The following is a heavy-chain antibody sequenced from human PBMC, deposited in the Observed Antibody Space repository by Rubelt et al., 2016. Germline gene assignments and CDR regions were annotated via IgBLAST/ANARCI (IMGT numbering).Heavy chain of an antibody. V-gene: IGHV1-69*01. J-gene: IGHJ4*02. D-gene: IGHD3-10*01. CDR3: ALLWFGELFRRDY. CDR2: IIPIFGTA. CDR1: GGTFSSYA. Sequence: QVQLVQSGAEVKKPGSSVKVSCKASGGTFSSYAISWVRQAPGQGLERMAGIIPIFGTANYARKFQGRVTITADESTSTAYRELSSLRSEDTAVYYCALLWFGELFRRDYWGQGTLVTVSS.